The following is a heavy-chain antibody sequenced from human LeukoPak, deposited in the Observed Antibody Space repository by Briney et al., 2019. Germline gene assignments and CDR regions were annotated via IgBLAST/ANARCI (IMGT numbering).Heavy chain of an antibody. CDR3: ARHRGSGSPYFDY. D-gene: IGHD3-10*01. CDR1: GDFIINYY. CDR2: IYYSGST. Sequence: SETLPLTCTVSGDFIINYYWSWIRQSPGKGLEWIGYIYYSGSTKYNPSLKSRVTISVDTSKNQFSLKLSSVTAADTAVYYCARHRGSGSPYFDYWGQGTLVTVSS. V-gene: IGHV4-59*08. J-gene: IGHJ4*02.